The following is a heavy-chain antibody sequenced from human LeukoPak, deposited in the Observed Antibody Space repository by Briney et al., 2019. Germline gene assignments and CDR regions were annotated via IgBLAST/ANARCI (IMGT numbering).Heavy chain of an antibody. CDR1: GYTFTSYG. CDR3: ARDSDTVVVPAAISFDP. CDR2: ISAYNGNT. V-gene: IGHV1-18*01. J-gene: IGHJ5*02. Sequence: ASVKVSCKASGYTFTSYGISWVRQAPGQGLEWMGWISAYNGNTNYAQKLQGRVTMTTDTSTSTAYMELRSLRSDDTAVYYCARDSDTVVVPAAISFDPWGQGTLVTVSS. D-gene: IGHD2-2*01.